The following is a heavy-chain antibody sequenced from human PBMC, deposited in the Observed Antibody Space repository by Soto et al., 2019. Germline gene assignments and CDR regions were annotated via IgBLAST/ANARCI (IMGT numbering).Heavy chain of an antibody. J-gene: IGHJ5*02. V-gene: IGHV3-30*18. CDR1: GFDFNTYG. Sequence: QVQLVESGGGVVQPGRSLRLSCAASGFDFNTYGLHWVRQAPGKGLEWVAAISFDGGSQYYADSVKGRFTISRDKSNSTLYLQMNSLGAEDTATYFCAKDSSVTAAGSGGWFDPWGPGTPVIVS. D-gene: IGHD6-13*01. CDR2: ISFDGGSQ. CDR3: AKDSSVTAAGSGGWFDP.